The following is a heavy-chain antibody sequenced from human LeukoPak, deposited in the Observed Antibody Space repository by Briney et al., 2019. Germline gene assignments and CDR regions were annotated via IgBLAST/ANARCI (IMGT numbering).Heavy chain of an antibody. CDR2: IYTSGST. CDR1: GGSISSYY. D-gene: IGHD6-13*01. J-gene: IGHJ6*03. CDR3: ARVYIAAPKGYYYYYMDV. V-gene: IGHV4-4*07. Sequence: SETLSLTCTVSGGSISSYYWSWIRQPAGKGLEWIGRIYTSGSTNYNPSLKSRVTMSVDTSKNQFSLKLSSVTAADTAVYYCARVYIAAPKGYYYYYMDVWGKGTTVTVSS.